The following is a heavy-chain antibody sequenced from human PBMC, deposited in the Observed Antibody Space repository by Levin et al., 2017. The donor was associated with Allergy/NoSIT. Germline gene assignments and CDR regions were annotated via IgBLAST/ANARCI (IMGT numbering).Heavy chain of an antibody. CDR2: IYTSGST. D-gene: IGHD3-10*01. CDR3: ARGNRITMVRGVIISGAFDI. CDR1: VCSISFGFFY. V-gene: IGHV4-61*02. J-gene: IGHJ3*02. Sequence: SETLSLTCTVSVCSISFGFFYWSWIRQPAGKGLSWIGRIYTSGSTNYNPSLTRRVPISFDTSKNQFSLKLSSVTDADTAVYYCARGNRITMVRGVIISGAFDIWGKGTMVTVSS.